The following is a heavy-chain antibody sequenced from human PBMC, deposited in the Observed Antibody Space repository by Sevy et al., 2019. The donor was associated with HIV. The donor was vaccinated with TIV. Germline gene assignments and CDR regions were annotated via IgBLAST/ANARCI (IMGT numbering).Heavy chain of an antibody. CDR3: ARESIAVAGIGYYFDS. CDR1: GFAYSGYG. CDR2: IWYDGSNK. Sequence: GGSLRLSCAAFGFAYSGYGMHWVRQAPGKGLGWVAVIWYDGSNKEYADSVQGRFTIFRGNSKTTLYLQMNSLRAEDTAVYYCARESIAVAGIGYYFDSWGQGALVTVSS. V-gene: IGHV3-33*01. D-gene: IGHD6-19*01. J-gene: IGHJ4*02.